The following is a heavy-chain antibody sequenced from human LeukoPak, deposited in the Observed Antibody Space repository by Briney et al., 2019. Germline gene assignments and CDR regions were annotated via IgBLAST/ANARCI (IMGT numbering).Heavy chain of an antibody. CDR1: GFTFSSYW. V-gene: IGHV3-7*03. CDR2: IKQDGSEK. D-gene: IGHD3-9*01. CDR3: ARTLYYDILTGYSPTPYYFDY. J-gene: IGHJ4*02. Sequence: PGGSLRLSFAASGFTFSSYWMSWVRQAPGKGLEWVANIKQDGSEKYYVDSVKGRFTISRDNAKNSLYLQMNSLRAEDTAVYYCARTLYYDILTGYSPTPYYFDYWGQGTLVTVSS.